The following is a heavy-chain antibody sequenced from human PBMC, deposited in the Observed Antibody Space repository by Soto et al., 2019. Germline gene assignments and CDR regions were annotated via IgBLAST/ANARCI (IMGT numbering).Heavy chain of an antibody. CDR2: ISRDGSEK. D-gene: IGHD6-19*01. CDR3: ARGFGDGWYGGPDY. CDR1: GFTFSNYW. V-gene: IGHV3-7*01. J-gene: IGHJ4*02. Sequence: EVQLVESGGGLVQAGGSLRLSCEASGFTFSNYWMNWVGQAPGKGLEWVAYISRDGSEKSYVDSVKGRFTISRDNAKKSLFLQMNSLRGEDTAVYYCARGFGDGWYGGPDYWGQGTLVTVSS.